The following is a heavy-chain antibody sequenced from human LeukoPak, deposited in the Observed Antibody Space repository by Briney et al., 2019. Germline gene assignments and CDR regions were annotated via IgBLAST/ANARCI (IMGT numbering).Heavy chain of an antibody. V-gene: IGHV3-23*01. D-gene: IGHD4-17*01. J-gene: IGHJ4*02. CDR3: AKERLGGNYGDYVVEY. Sequence: SGGSLRLSCAASGFTFTSYAMSWVRQAPGKGLEWVSSVSGRGDGTYYADSVKGRFTISRDNSKKTLDLHMDSLRAEDTAVYYCAKERLGGNYGDYVVEYWGQGTMVAVSS. CDR2: VSGRGDGT. CDR1: GFTFTSYA.